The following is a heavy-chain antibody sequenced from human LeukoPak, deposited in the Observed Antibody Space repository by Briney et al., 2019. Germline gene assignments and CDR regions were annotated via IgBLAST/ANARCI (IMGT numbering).Heavy chain of an antibody. Sequence: PSETLSLTCTVSGGSISSGGYYWSWIRQHPGKGLEWIGYIYYSGSTYYNPSLKSRVTISVDTSKNQFSLKLSSVTAADTAVYYCARHRFWYFDLWGRGTLVTVSS. D-gene: IGHD3-16*02. V-gene: IGHV4-31*03. CDR2: IYYSGST. J-gene: IGHJ2*01. CDR3: ARHRFWYFDL. CDR1: GGSISSGGYY.